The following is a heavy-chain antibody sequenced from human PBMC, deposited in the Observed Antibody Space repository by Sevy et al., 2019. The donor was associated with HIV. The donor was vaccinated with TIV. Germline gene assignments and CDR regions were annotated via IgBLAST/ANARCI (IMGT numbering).Heavy chain of an antibody. CDR2: FYTSGST. D-gene: IGHD2-21*02. J-gene: IGHJ4*02. CDR1: GGSISSGIYY. Sequence: SETLSLTCTVSGGSISSGIYYWSWIRQPAGKGLEWIGRFYTSGSTNYNPSLKSRVTMSIDTSKNQFSLKLSSVTAADTAVYYCTIATYCGGDCFLDYWGLGTLVTVSS. CDR3: TIATYCGGDCFLDY. V-gene: IGHV4-61*02.